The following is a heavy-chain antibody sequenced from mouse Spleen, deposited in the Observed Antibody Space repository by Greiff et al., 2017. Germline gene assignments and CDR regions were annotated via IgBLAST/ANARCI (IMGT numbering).Heavy chain of an antibody. CDR3: AIYYDYDGAKDY. Sequence: QVQLQQPGAELVKPGASVKLSCKASGYTFTSYWMHWVKQRPGQGLEWIGMIHPNSGSTNYNEKFKSKATLTVDKSSSTAYMQLSSLTSEDSAVYYCAIYYDYDGAKDYWGQGTSVTVSS. V-gene: IGHV1-64*01. CDR1: GYTFTSYW. D-gene: IGHD2-4*01. J-gene: IGHJ4*01. CDR2: IHPNSGST.